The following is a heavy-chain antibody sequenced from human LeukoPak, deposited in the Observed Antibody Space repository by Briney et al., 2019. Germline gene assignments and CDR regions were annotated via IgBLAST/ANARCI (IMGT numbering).Heavy chain of an antibody. CDR1: GFDFSSNW. CDR2: IKSDGIST. D-gene: IGHD3-3*01. Sequence: GRSLRLSCAASGFDFSSNWMHWVRHAPGQGLVWVSRIKSDGISTNYADSVKGRFTISRDIAKNTLYLQMNSLRAEDTGVYYCAKDHYWSLDYWGRGTLVTVSS. V-gene: IGHV3-74*01. CDR3: AKDHYWSLDY. J-gene: IGHJ4*02.